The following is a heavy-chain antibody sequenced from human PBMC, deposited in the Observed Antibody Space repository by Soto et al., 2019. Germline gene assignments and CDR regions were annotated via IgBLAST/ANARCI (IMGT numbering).Heavy chain of an antibody. CDR3: VSALGSDAFDI. V-gene: IGHV4-59*01. CDR1: GGSISSYY. Sequence: SETLSLTCTVSGGSISSYYWSWIRQPPGKGLEWIGYIYYSGSTNYNPSLKSRVTISVDTSKNQFSLKLSSVTAAGTAVFVCVSALGSDAFDIWGQGTMVTVSS. J-gene: IGHJ3*02. CDR2: IYYSGST. D-gene: IGHD7-27*01.